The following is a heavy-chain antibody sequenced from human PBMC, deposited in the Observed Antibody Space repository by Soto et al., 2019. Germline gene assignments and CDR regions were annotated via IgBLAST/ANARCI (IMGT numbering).Heavy chain of an antibody. D-gene: IGHD1-1*01. V-gene: IGHV4-61*01. J-gene: IGHJ4*02. Sequence: SETLSLTCTVSGGSVSSGSYYWSWIRQPPGKGLEWIGYIYYSGSTNYNPSLKSRVTISVDTSKNQFSLKLSSVTAADTAVYYCARRLWGERRYYFDYWGQGTLVTVSS. CDR2: IYYSGST. CDR1: GGSVSSGSYY. CDR3: ARRLWGERRYYFDY.